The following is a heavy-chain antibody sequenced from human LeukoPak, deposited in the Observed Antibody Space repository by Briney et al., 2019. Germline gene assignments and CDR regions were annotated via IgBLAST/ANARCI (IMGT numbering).Heavy chain of an antibody. D-gene: IGHD4-17*01. Sequence: ASVKVSCKASGGTFSSYAISWVRQAPGQGLEWMGGIIPIFGTANYAQKFQGRVTITADESTSTAYMELSSLRSEDTAVYYCARLDYGDQSAPVVINAFGIWGQGTMVTVSS. V-gene: IGHV1-69*13. CDR1: GGTFSSYA. CDR2: IIPIFGTA. CDR3: ARLDYGDQSAPVVINAFGI. J-gene: IGHJ3*02.